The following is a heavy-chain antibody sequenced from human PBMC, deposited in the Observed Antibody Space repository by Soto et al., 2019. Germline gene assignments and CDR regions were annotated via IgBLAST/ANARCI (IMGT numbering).Heavy chain of an antibody. D-gene: IGHD6-13*01. CDR2: IYYSGST. CDR1: GGSISSSSYY. Sequence: SETLSLTCTVSGGSISSSSYYWGWIRQPPGKGLEWIGSIYYSGSTYYNPSLKSRVTISVDTSKNQFSLKLSSVTAADTAVYYCARRRGSAAGTWELGSPPGYFDYWGQGTLVTVSS. J-gene: IGHJ4*02. CDR3: ARRRGSAAGTWELGSPPGYFDY. V-gene: IGHV4-39*01.